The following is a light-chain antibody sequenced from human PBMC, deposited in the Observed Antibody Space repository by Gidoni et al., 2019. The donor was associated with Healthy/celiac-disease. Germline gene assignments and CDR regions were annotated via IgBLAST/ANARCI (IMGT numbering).Light chain of an antibody. V-gene: IGLV2-14*01. J-gene: IGLJ3*02. Sequence: QSALPQPASVSGSPGPSITISCPGTSTDVGGYNYVSWYQQHPGKAPKLMIYEVSNRPSGVPDRFSGSKSGNTASLTISGLQAEDEADYYCSSYTSSSTPWVFGGGTKLTVL. CDR1: STDVGGYNY. CDR2: EVS. CDR3: SSYTSSSTPWV.